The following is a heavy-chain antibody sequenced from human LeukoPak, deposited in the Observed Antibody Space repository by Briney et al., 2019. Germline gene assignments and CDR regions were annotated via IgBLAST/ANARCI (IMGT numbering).Heavy chain of an antibody. CDR2: IYTSGST. Sequence: SETLSLTCAVSGGSISSGSYYWSWIRQPAGKGLEWIGRIYTSGSTNYNPSLKSRVTISVDTSKNQFSLKLSSVTAADTTVYYCARAGNYYYYMDVWGKGTTVTISS. J-gene: IGHJ6*03. CDR3: ARAGNYYYYMDV. D-gene: IGHD6-13*01. CDR1: GGSISSGSYY. V-gene: IGHV4-61*02.